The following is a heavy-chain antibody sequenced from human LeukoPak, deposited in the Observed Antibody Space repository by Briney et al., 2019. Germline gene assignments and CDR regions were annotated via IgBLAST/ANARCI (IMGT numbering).Heavy chain of an antibody. D-gene: IGHD3-22*01. CDR1: GFTFSSYA. V-gene: IGHV3-23*01. CDR3: AKFDALVRRDYYDSSGYFNAFDI. J-gene: IGHJ3*02. CDR2: ISGSGGST. Sequence: GGSLRLSCAASGFTFSSYAMSWARQAPGKGLEWVSAISGSGGSTYYADSVKGRFTISRDNSKNTLYLQMNSPRADDTAVYYCAKFDALVRRDYYDSSGYFNAFDIWGQGTLVTVSS.